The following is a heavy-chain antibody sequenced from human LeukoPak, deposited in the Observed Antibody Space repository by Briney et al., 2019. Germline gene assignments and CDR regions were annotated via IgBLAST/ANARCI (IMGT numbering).Heavy chain of an antibody. CDR2: IGTAGDT. CDR3: ARDTYSSSSLDYYYYYYMDV. V-gene: IGHV3-13*01. D-gene: IGHD6-6*01. CDR1: GFTFSSYD. Sequence: PGGSLRLSCAASGFTFSSYDMHWVRQATGKGLEWVSAIGTAGDTYYPGSVKGRFTISRENAKNSLFLQMNSLRAGDTAVYYCARDTYSSSSLDYYYYYYMDVWGKGTTVTVSS. J-gene: IGHJ6*03.